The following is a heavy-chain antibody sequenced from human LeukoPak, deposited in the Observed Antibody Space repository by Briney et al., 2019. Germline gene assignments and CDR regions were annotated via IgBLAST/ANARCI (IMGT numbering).Heavy chain of an antibody. CDR2: IWYCGSNK. J-gene: IGHJ4*02. Sequence: GGSLRLSCAASGCTFSTYGIHWVRQAPGKGLAGVALIWYCGSNKYYADSVKDRFTISRDNYKNTLYLQMNSLRAEDTAVYYCARDQGCTSTDCYSLFFHYWGQGTLVTVSS. CDR1: GCTFSTYG. D-gene: IGHD2-2*01. V-gene: IGHV3-30*02. CDR3: ARDQGCTSTDCYSLFFHY.